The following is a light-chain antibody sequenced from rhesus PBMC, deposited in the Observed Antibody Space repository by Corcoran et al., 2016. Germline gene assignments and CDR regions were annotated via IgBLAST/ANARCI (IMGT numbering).Light chain of an antibody. Sequence: EIVMTQSPATLSLSPGERATLSCRASQSVSSSLAWYQQKPGQAPRLLIYGASSRATGIPDRFSGSGSGTEFNLNISSLEPEDFAVYYCQQYSNWPLTFGGGTKVEIK. CDR1: QSVSSS. J-gene: IGKJ4*01. CDR3: QQYSNWPLT. V-gene: IGKV3-42*03. CDR2: GAS.